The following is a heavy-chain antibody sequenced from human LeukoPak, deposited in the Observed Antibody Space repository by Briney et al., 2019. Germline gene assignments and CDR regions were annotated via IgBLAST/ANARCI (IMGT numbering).Heavy chain of an antibody. CDR1: GFTLSSYD. CDR2: IAPSGDT. J-gene: IGHJ3*02. V-gene: IGHV3-13*01. CDR3: VREGGAVSGTGAFDI. D-gene: IGHD6-19*01. Sequence: GGSLRLSCGASGFTLSSYDMHWVRQVTGEGLERVSYIAPSGDTYYPDSVKGRFTISRENGKNSLSLQMNGLRAGDTAVYYCVREGGAVSGTGAFDIWGQGTLVTVSS.